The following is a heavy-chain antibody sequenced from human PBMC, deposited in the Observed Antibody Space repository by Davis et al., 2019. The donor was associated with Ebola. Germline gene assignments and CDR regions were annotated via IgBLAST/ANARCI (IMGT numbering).Heavy chain of an antibody. V-gene: IGHV3-74*01. CDR3: ARGRTVTNNWFDS. D-gene: IGHD4-17*01. J-gene: IGHJ5*01. Sequence: PGGSLRLSCAASGFTFSSYGMHWVRQAPGKGLVWVSRIEGDGTTKTYADSVKGRFTISRDNAKNTVYLQMSNLRADDTAVYYCARGRTVTNNWFDSWGRGTLVTVSP. CDR1: GFTFSSYG. CDR2: IEGDGTTK.